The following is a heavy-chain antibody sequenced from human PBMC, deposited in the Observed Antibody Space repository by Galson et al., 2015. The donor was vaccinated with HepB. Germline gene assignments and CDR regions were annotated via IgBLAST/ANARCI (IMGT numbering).Heavy chain of an antibody. CDR1: GNSFNYYA. CDR3: ARDLGPMWGFLRLPFDS. J-gene: IGHJ4*02. CDR2: INTNNGNP. V-gene: IGHV7-4-1*02. Sequence: SVKVSCKASGNSFNYYAINWVRQAPGQGLEWMGWINTNNGNPTYAQDFAGRFVFSLDTSVSTTFLQISGLKTEDTAVHYCARDLGPMWGFLRLPFDSWGQGTLVTVSS. D-gene: IGHD2-21*01.